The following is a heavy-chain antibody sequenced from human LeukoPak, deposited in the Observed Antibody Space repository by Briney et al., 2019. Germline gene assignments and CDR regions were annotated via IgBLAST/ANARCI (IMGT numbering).Heavy chain of an antibody. J-gene: IGHJ5*02. CDR2: INYSGTT. D-gene: IGHD4-17*01. CDR3: ARQDDQDHGDPNWFDP. CDR1: GGSISSSGYY. V-gene: IGHV4-39*01. Sequence: PSETLSLTCSVSGGSISSSGYYWGWVRQSPGKGLEWIGSINYSGTTFYNPSLKSRVSISVDTSKNQFSLKVTSVNAADTAVYYCARQDDQDHGDPNWFDPWGQGTLVTVSS.